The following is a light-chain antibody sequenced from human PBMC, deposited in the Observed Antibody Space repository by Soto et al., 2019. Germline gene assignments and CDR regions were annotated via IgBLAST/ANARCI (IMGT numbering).Light chain of an antibody. J-gene: IGLJ3*02. Sequence: QSVLTQPASASGSPGQSITISCTGTSSDVGSYNLVSWYQHHPGKAPKLMIYDGSKPPAGVSNRFCCSNSGNTASLTSSVLQAEEEAYYYGGSYADSSTWVFGGGTKLTVL. CDR1: SSDVGSYNL. CDR2: DGS. CDR3: GSYADSSTWV. V-gene: IGLV2-23*01.